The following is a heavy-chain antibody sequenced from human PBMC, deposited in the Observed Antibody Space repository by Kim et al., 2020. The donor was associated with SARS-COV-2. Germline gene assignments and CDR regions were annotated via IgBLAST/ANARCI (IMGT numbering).Heavy chain of an antibody. Sequence: SETLSLTCTVSGGSISSYYWSWIRQPPGKGLEWIGYIYYSGSTNYNPSLKSRVTISVDTSKNQFSLKLSSVTAADTAVYYCARDGPSYGDYGVDAFDIWGQGTMVTVSS. J-gene: IGHJ3*02. CDR2: IYYSGST. CDR1: GGSISSYY. D-gene: IGHD4-17*01. CDR3: ARDGPSYGDYGVDAFDI. V-gene: IGHV4-59*13.